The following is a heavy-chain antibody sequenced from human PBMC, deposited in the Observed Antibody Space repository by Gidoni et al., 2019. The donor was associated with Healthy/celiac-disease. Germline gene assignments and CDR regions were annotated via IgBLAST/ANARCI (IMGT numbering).Heavy chain of an antibody. D-gene: IGHD3-3*01. CDR2: INHSGST. V-gene: IGHV4-34*01. Sequence: GLEWIGEINHSGSTNYNPSLKSRVTISVDTSKNQFSLKLSSVTAADTAVYYCARGRGRSGYGSGSYMDVWGKGTTVTVSS. CDR3: ARGRGRSGYGSGSYMDV. J-gene: IGHJ6*03.